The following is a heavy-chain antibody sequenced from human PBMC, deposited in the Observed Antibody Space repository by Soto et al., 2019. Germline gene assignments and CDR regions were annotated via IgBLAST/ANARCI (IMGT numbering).Heavy chain of an antibody. Sequence: GGSRGRSSASYGLSFRNSSMNCGRKGPGKGLEWISYISSSSMTIYYADSVKDRFTISRDNAKNSLYLQMNSLRDEDTAVYYCARDGNYYDSSGFWPWGQGTMVTVSS. CDR2: ISSSSMTI. D-gene: IGHD3-22*01. V-gene: IGHV3-48*02. J-gene: IGHJ3*01. CDR1: GLSFRNSS. CDR3: ARDGNYYDSSGFWP.